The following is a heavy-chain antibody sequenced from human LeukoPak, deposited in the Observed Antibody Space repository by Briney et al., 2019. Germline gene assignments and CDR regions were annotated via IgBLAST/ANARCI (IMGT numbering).Heavy chain of an antibody. V-gene: IGHV3-53*01. Sequence: GGSLRLSCAASGFTVSSNYMSWVRQAPGKGLEWVSVIYSGGSTYYADSVKGRFTISRDNSKNTLYLQMNSLRAEDTAVYYCARAPSGIYYFDYWGQGTLVTVSS. CDR1: GFTVSSNY. J-gene: IGHJ4*02. D-gene: IGHD6-19*01. CDR2: IYSGGST. CDR3: ARAPSGIYYFDY.